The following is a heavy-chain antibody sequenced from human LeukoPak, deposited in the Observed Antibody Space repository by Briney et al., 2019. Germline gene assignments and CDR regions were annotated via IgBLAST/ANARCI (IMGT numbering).Heavy chain of an antibody. Sequence: ESGPTLVNPTQTLTLTCTFSGFSLSTSGVGVGWIRQPPGKALEWLVLIYWDDDKRYSPSLQSRLTITKDTSKNQVVLTMTNMDPVDTATYYCAHRYDFWSGSYSDYWGQGTLVTVSS. J-gene: IGHJ4*02. D-gene: IGHD3-3*01. V-gene: IGHV2-5*02. CDR3: AHRYDFWSGSYSDY. CDR1: GFSLSTSGVG. CDR2: IYWDDDK.